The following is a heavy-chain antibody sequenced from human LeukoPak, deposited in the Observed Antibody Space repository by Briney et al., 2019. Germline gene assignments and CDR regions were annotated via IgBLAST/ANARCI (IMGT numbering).Heavy chain of an antibody. CDR3: ARSYSGSPPEDI. CDR1: GYTFTSYG. CDR2: ISAYNGNT. D-gene: IGHD1-26*01. J-gene: IGHJ3*02. Sequence: ASVKVSCKASGYTFTSYGITWVRQAPGQGLEWMGWISAYNGNTNYAQKLQGRVTMATDTSTSTAYMELRSLRSDDTAVYYCARSYSGSPPEDIWGQGTMVTVSS. V-gene: IGHV1-18*01.